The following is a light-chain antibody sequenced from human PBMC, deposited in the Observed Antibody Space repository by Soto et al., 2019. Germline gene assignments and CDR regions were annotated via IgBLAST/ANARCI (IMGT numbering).Light chain of an antibody. CDR2: GAY. V-gene: IGKV3-15*01. Sequence: EIVMTQSPATLSLSPGERATLSCRASQSVTNNLAWYQHRPGQAPRLLMYGAYTRASGIPARFSGSGSGTEFTLTITSLQSEDFAVYYCQQRSNWPITFGQGTRLEIK. CDR1: QSVTNN. J-gene: IGKJ5*01. CDR3: QQRSNWPIT.